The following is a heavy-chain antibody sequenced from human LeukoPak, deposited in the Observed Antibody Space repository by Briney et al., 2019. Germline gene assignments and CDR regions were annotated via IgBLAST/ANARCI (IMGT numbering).Heavy chain of an antibody. CDR3: AKEGIGAAGRRFDC. CDR1: GFTFSSYG. V-gene: IGHV3-23*01. J-gene: IGHJ4*02. D-gene: IGHD6-13*01. Sequence: PGESLRLSCVASGFTFSSYGMNWVRQAPGKGLQWVSSIANTGGNTYYADSVRGRFTISRDNSKNTLYLQMNSLRDEDTAVYYCAKEGIGAAGRRFDCWGQGTPVTVSS. CDR2: IANTGGNT.